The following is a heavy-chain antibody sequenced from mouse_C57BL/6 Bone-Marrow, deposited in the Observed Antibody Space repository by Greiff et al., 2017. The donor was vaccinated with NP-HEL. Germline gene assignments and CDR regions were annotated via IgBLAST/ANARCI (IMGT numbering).Heavy chain of an antibody. Sequence: QVQLKESGAELVRPGASVKMSCKASGYTFTSYNMHWVKQTPRQGLEWIGAIYPGNGDTSYNQKFKGKATLTVDKSSSTAYMQLSSLTSEDSAVYCCAGATYYSDWGAMDYWGQGTSVTVSA. J-gene: IGHJ4*01. CDR3: AGATYYSDWGAMDY. CDR1: GYTFTSYN. V-gene: IGHV1-12*01. CDR2: IYPGNGDT. D-gene: IGHD2-12*01.